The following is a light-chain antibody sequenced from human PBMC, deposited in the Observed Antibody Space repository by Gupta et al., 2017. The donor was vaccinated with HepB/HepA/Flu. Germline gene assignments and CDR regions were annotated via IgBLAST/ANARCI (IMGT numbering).Light chain of an antibody. V-gene: IGKV1-39*01. J-gene: IGKJ4*01. CDR3: QQSYSTRLT. CDR2: AAS. CDR1: QSISSY. Sequence: DIQMTQSPSSLSASVGDRVTITCRASQSISSYLNWYQQKPGKAPKLLIYAASSLQSGVPSRFSGSGSGTDFTLTIISLQPEDFATYYCQQSYSTRLTFGGGTKVEIK.